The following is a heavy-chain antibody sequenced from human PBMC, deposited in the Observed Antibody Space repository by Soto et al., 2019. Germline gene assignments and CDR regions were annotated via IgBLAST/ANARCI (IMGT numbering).Heavy chain of an antibody. V-gene: IGHV2-5*02. CDR1: GFSLITSGVG. J-gene: IGHJ4*02. D-gene: IGHD5-12*01. Sequence: QITLKESGPTLVKPTQTLTLTCTFSGFSLITSGVGVGWIRQPPGKALEWLALIYWDDDKRYSPSLRRRLTITKHTSKNQVVLTMTNMAPVDTATYYCAHSRRRQRWLQLRPFDYWGQGTLVTVSS. CDR2: IYWDDDK. CDR3: AHSRRRQRWLQLRPFDY.